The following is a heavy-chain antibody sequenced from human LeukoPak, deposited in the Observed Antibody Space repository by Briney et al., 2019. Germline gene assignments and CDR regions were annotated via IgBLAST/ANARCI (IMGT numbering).Heavy chain of an antibody. CDR1: GYTFTSYG. Sequence: AASVKVSCKASGYTFTSYGISWVRQAPGQGLEWMGWNSAYNGNTNYAQKLQGRVTMTTDTSTSTAYMELRSLRSDDTAVYYCARDLVFGSSSSGGYFDYWGQGTLVTVSS. V-gene: IGHV1-18*01. CDR3: ARDLVFGSSSSGGYFDY. D-gene: IGHD6-6*01. J-gene: IGHJ4*02. CDR2: NSAYNGNT.